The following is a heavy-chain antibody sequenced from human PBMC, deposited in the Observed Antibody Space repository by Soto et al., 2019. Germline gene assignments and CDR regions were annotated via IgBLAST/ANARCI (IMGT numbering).Heavy chain of an antibody. Sequence: QVQLVQSGAEVKKAGTSVKVSCKASGYFFTGYFIHWVRQTPGQGLQWMGRIAPNSGDTKYGQTFQGRVTLTRDTSTSTAYMELSGLRSDDTALYYCVRWGYGSNSLEFWGQGTLVTVSS. CDR3: VRWGYGSNSLEF. CDR2: IAPNSGDT. V-gene: IGHV1-2*06. CDR1: GYFFTGYF. J-gene: IGHJ4*03. D-gene: IGHD4-17*01.